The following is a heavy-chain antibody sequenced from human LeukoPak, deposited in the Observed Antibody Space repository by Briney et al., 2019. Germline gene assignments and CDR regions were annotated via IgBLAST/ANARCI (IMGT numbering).Heavy chain of an antibody. CDR3: VRDRFYGVLTGYLYYLDL. V-gene: IGHV3-53*01. CDR2: IYSAGTP. D-gene: IGHD3-9*01. J-gene: IGHJ6*03. CDR1: GFPFSSYD. Sequence: GGSLRLSCVVSGFPFSSYDMSWVRQAPGKGLEWVSAIYSAGTPYYEDCVKGRLTISRDTSRNTVYLQMNSLRLEDAAMYYCVRDRFYGVLTGYLYYLDLWGKGTGVTVFS.